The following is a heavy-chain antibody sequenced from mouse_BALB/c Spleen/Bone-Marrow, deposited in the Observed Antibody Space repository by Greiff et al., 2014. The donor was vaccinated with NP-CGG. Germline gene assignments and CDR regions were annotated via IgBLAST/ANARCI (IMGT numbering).Heavy chain of an antibody. V-gene: IGHV1-14*01. CDR2: INPYNDGT. J-gene: IGHJ2*01. D-gene: IGHD2-4*01. CDR3: ARPMIGNYFDC. Sequence: VQLQQSGPELVKPGASVKMSCKASGYTFTSYVMHWVKQKSGQGLEWIGYINPYNDGTKYNEKFKGKATLTSVKSYSTAYMELSSLTSEDSAVYYCARPMIGNYFDCWGQGTTLTVSS. CDR1: GYTFTSYV.